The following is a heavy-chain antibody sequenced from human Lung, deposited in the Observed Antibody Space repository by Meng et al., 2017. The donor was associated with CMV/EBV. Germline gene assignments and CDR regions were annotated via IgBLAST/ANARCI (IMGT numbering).Heavy chain of an antibody. CDR3: AKDDDYHDSSGYYSN. J-gene: IGHJ4*02. CDR2: ISWNSDNK. V-gene: IGHV3-9*01. CDR1: GFRFDDYA. Sequence: SCTASGFRFDDYAMHWVQQPPGKGLEWVSGISWNSDNKGYADSVKGRFTISRDNARNSLYLQMNSLRTEDTAFYFCAKDDDYHDSSGYYSNWGQGXLVTFSS. D-gene: IGHD3-22*01.